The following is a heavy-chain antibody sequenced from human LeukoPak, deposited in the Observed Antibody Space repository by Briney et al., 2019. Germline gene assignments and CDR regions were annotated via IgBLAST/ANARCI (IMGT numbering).Heavy chain of an antibody. J-gene: IGHJ4*02. V-gene: IGHV3-48*01. CDR3: ARDSIQQQLVLEDRGYPYYFEH. D-gene: IGHD6-13*01. CDR1: GFTFSSYG. CDR2: TSTSSVTI. Sequence: PGGSLRLSCAASGFTFSSYGMNWVRQAPGKGLGWVSYTSTSSVTIYYADSVRGRFTISRDNAKNSLYLQMNSLRAEDTAVYYCARDSIQQQLVLEDRGYPYYFEHWGQGTLVTVSS.